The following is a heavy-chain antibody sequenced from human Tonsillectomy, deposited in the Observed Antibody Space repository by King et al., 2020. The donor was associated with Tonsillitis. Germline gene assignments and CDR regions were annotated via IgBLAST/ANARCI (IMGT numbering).Heavy chain of an antibody. Sequence: EVQLVESGGGLVKPGWSLRLSCAASGFTFSDYTINWVRQAPGKGLEWVSSISSRGRYIYYADSVKDRFTISRDNAKNALFLQMNSLTTEDTAVYYCARDRLSGDHWGQGILVTVSS. CDR1: GFTFSDYT. CDR2: ISSRGRYI. V-gene: IGHV3-21*01. D-gene: IGHD2-21*02. J-gene: IGHJ4*02. CDR3: ARDRLSGDH.